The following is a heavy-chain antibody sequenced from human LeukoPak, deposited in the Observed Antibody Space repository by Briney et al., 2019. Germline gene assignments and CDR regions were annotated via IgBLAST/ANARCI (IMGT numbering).Heavy chain of an antibody. CDR1: GFTFSSYA. J-gene: IGHJ5*02. Sequence: GGSLRLSCAASGFTFSSYAMHWVRQAPGKGLEWVAVISYDGSNKYYADSVKGRFTISRDNSKNTLYLQMNSLRAEDTAVYYCAKDPVVVPAAPPNWFDPWGQGTLVTVSS. V-gene: IGHV3-30-3*01. CDR3: AKDPVVVPAAPPNWFDP. CDR2: ISYDGSNK. D-gene: IGHD2-2*01.